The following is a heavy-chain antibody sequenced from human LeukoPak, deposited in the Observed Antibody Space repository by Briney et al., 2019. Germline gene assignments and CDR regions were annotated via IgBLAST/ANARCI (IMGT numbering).Heavy chain of an antibody. V-gene: IGHV3-48*03. J-gene: IGHJ4*02. Sequence: PGGSLRLSCAASGFTFSSYEMDWVRQAPGKGLGWVSYISSDGRTVHYPDSLRGRFTISRDNVKNTVYLQMDSLRVEDTALYYCTRGPPDYGSGSYFDNWGQGTLVTVSS. CDR3: TRGPPDYGSGSYFDN. CDR2: ISSDGRTV. CDR1: GFTFSSYE. D-gene: IGHD3-10*01.